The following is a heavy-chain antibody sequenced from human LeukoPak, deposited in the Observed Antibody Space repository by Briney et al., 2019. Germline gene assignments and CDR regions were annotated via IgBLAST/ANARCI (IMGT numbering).Heavy chain of an antibody. J-gene: IGHJ4*02. D-gene: IGHD3-9*01. V-gene: IGHV2-70*04. Sequence: SGPALSNATQTLTLTSTFSGCSFTTSGIRVSCVRQPPGKAVEWPARSDWVEGKFYSTSLKTRLTISKDTSKSQVVLTITNVDPGDTATYYCARMSTYDILTGHFDDWGQGTLVTVSS. CDR2: SDWVEGK. CDR3: ARMSTYDILTGHFDD. CDR1: GCSFTTSGIR.